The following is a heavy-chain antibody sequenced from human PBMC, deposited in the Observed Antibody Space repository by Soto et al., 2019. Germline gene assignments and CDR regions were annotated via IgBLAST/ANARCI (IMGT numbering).Heavy chain of an antibody. V-gene: IGHV3-23*01. CDR1: GFTFSDYA. J-gene: IGHJ4*02. D-gene: IGHD2-8*02. CDR2: ISGGGDGT. CDR3: SKETSILGQPFFDY. Sequence: GGSLRLSCVASGFTFSDYAMSWVRQAPGKGLEWVSGISGGGDGTFYVDSVKGRFTISRDNSKNTLYLQMNSLRAEDTAVYYCSKETSILGQPFFDYRSQGSSVIVSS.